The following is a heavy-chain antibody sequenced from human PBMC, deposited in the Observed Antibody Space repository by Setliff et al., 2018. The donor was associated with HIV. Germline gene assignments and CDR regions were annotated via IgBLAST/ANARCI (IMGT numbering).Heavy chain of an antibody. V-gene: IGHV4-4*09. Sequence: PSETLSLTCIVSGASISTYSRSWIRQSPGKGLECIGYISTSGSTNYNPSLKSRVTISLDTSKNQFSLKLTSVTAADTAVYYCARHPDSGFYYSPLLNNWYFDLWGPGTLVTVSS. D-gene: IGHD3-22*01. J-gene: IGHJ2*01. CDR3: ARHPDSGFYYSPLLNNWYFDL. CDR1: GASISTYS. CDR2: ISTSGST.